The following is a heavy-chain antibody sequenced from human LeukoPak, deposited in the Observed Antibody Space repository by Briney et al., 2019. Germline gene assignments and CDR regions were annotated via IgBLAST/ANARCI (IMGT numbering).Heavy chain of an antibody. CDR3: ARFNTHYYYYYGMDV. V-gene: IGHV3-21*01. Sequence: GGSLRLSCAASGFTFSDYPMNWVRQAPGKGLEWVSSISSSSTYIYSADSMKGRFTISRDNAKDSLYLQMNSLRAEDTAVYYCARFNTHYYYYYGMDVWGQGTTVTVSS. CDR2: ISSSSTYI. J-gene: IGHJ6*02. CDR1: GFTFSDYP.